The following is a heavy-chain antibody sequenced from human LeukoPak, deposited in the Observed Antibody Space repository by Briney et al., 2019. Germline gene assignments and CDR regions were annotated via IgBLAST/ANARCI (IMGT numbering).Heavy chain of an antibody. Sequence: SETLSLTCAVYGGSFSGYYWSWIRQPPGKGLEWIGEINHSGSTNYNPSLKSRVTISVDTSKNQFSLKLSSVTAADTAVYYCARECFHDDILTRARAEYYFDYWGQGTLVTVSS. CDR1: GGSFSGYY. CDR3: ARECFHDDILTRARAEYYFDY. V-gene: IGHV4-34*01. J-gene: IGHJ4*02. CDR2: INHSGST. D-gene: IGHD3-9*01.